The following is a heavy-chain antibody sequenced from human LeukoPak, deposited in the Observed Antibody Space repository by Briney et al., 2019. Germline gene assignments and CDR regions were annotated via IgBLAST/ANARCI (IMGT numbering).Heavy chain of an antibody. D-gene: IGHD3-10*01. CDR2: IYYSGST. CDR3: ARGEITEFDY. V-gene: IGHV4-39*01. J-gene: IGHJ4*02. CDR1: GGSISSSSYY. Sequence: NSSETLSLTCAVSGGSISSSSYYWGWIRQPPGKGLEWIGSIYYSGSTYYNPSLKSRVTISVDTSKNQFSLKLSSVTAADTAVYYCARGEITEFDYWGQGILVTVSS.